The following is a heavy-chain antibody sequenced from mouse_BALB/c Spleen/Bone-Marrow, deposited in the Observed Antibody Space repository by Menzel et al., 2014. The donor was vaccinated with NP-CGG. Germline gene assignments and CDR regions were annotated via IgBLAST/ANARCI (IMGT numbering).Heavy chain of an antibody. CDR3: SFYRLPPPGFAY. D-gene: IGHD2-14*01. CDR1: GFNIKDYY. J-gene: IGHJ3*01. V-gene: IGHV14-4*02. Sequence: EVKLVESGAELVRSGASVKLSCTASGFNIKDYYMHWVKQRPEQGLEWIGWIDPENGDTEYAPQFQGKATMTADTSSNTAYLQLRRLTSEDTAVYYCSFYRLPPPGFAYWGQGTLVTVSA. CDR2: IDPENGDT.